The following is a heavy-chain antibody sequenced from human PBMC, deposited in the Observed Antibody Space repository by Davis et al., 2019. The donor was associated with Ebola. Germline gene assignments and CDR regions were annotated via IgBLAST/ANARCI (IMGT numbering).Heavy chain of an antibody. Sequence: ASVQVSCQASGYTFTTYYIHWVRQAPGQGLEWMGIINPSGGSTPYAQKFQGRVTMTRDTSTGTVYMELNSLRSEDTALYYCARGRGHHESSGGDYWGQGTLVTVSS. CDR2: INPSGGST. CDR3: ARGRGHHESSGGDY. D-gene: IGHD3-22*01. J-gene: IGHJ4*02. CDR1: GYTFTTYY. V-gene: IGHV1-46*01.